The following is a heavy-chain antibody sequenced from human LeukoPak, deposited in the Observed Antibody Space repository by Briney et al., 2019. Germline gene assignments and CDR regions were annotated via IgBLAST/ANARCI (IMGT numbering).Heavy chain of an antibody. V-gene: IGHV4-30-4*01. CDR1: GGSISSGDYY. CDR3: ARGPYYYDTSAWLDP. Sequence: SETLSLTCTVSGGSISSGDYYWSWIRQPPGKGLEWIEYIYYSGSTYYNPSLKSRLTISVDTSKNQFSLRLSSVTAADTAVYYCARGPYYYDTSAWLDPWGQGTQVTVSS. D-gene: IGHD3-22*01. J-gene: IGHJ5*02. CDR2: IYYSGST.